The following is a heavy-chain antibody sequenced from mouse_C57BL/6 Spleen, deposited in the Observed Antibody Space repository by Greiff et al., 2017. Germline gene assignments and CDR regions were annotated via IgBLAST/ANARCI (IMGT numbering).Heavy chain of an antibody. CDR3: TTAYYYGGKSSWFAY. CDR2: IDPENGDT. V-gene: IGHV14-4*01. J-gene: IGHJ3*01. CDR1: GFNIKDDY. D-gene: IGHD1-1*01. Sequence: EVKLLESGAELVRPGASVKLSCTASGFNIKDDYMHWVKQRPEQGLEWIGWIDPENGDTEYASKFQGKATITADTSSNTAYLQLSSLTSEDTAVYYCTTAYYYGGKSSWFAYWGQGTLVTVSA.